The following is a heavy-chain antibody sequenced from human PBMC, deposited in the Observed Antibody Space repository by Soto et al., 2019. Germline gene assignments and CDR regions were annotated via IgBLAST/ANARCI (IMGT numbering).Heavy chain of an antibody. CDR1: CGSISSYY. Sequence: SETLSLTCTVSCGSISSYYWSWIRQPPGKGLGWIGYIYYSGSTNYNPSLKSRVTISVDTSKNQFSLKLSSVTAADTAVYYCARTATWNGGNYYYYGMDVWGQGTTVTVSS. CDR3: ARTATWNGGNYYYYGMDV. CDR2: IYYSGST. V-gene: IGHV4-59*01. D-gene: IGHD1-1*01. J-gene: IGHJ6*02.